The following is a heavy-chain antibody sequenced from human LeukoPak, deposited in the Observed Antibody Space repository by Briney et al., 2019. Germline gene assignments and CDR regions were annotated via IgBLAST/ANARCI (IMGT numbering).Heavy chain of an antibody. Sequence: GGSLRLSCAASGFTFSSYSMNWVRQAPSKGLEWVAVISYDGSNKYYADSVKGRFTISRDNSKNTLYLQMNSLRAEDTAVYYCAKAQDGDYVDYWGQGTLVTVSS. D-gene: IGHD4-17*01. J-gene: IGHJ4*02. CDR2: ISYDGSNK. CDR1: GFTFSSYS. CDR3: AKAQDGDYVDY. V-gene: IGHV3-30*18.